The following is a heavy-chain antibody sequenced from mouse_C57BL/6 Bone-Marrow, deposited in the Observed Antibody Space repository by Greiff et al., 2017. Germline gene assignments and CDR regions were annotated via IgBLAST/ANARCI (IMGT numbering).Heavy chain of an antibody. Sequence: QVQLQQPGAELVRPGTSVKLSCKASGYTFTSYWMHWVKQRPGQGLEWIGVIDPSDSYTNYNQKFKGKATLTVDTSSSTAYMQLSSLTSEDSAVYYCAREREFYSWYFEVWGTGTTVTVSS. J-gene: IGHJ1*03. D-gene: IGHD1-1*01. CDR2: IDPSDSYT. CDR3: AREREFYSWYFEV. CDR1: GYTFTSYW. V-gene: IGHV1-59*01.